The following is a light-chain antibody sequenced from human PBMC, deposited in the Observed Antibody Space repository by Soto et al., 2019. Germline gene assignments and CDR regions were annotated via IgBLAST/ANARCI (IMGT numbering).Light chain of an antibody. CDR3: QQYGNSRWT. V-gene: IGKV3-20*01. CDR1: QSVSSSY. Sequence: EIVLTQSPGTLSLPPGERATLSCRANQSVSSSYLAWYQQKPGQAPRLLIYGASRRATGIPDRISGSGSGTDFTLTISRLEPEDFAVYFCQQYGNSRWTFGQGTRVEIK. J-gene: IGKJ1*01. CDR2: GAS.